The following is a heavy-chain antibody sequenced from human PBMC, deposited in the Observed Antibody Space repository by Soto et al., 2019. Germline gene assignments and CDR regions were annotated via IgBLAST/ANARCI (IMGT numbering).Heavy chain of an antibody. Sequence: NPSETLSLTCTVSGGSISSGDYYWTWIRQHPGKGLEWIGYIYYSGNTYYNPSLKSRLTISVDTSKNQFSLKVNSVTAADTAVYYCARGLSTYNWNYFDYWGQGMLVTVSS. CDR1: GGSISSGDYY. J-gene: IGHJ4*02. CDR3: ARGLSTYNWNYFDY. D-gene: IGHD1-20*01. V-gene: IGHV4-31*03. CDR2: IYYSGNT.